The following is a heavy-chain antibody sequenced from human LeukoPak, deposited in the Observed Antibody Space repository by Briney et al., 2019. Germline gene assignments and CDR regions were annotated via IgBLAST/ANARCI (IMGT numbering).Heavy chain of an antibody. CDR1: AGSISSYY. CDR3: ASASRAVADRGAFDI. Sequence: SETLSLTCTVSAGSISSYYWSWIRQPPGKGLEWIGYIYYSGSTNYNPSLKSRVTISVDTSKNQFSLKLSSVTAADTAVYYCASASRAVADRGAFDIWGQGTMVTVSS. V-gene: IGHV4-59*01. CDR2: IYYSGST. J-gene: IGHJ3*02. D-gene: IGHD6-19*01.